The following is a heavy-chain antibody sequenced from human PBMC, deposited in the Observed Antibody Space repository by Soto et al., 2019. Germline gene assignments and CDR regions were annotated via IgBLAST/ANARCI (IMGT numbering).Heavy chain of an antibody. CDR1: GFTFDDYA. CDR2: ISWNSGSI. D-gene: IGHD2-21*01. J-gene: IGHJ6*03. CDR3: AKDNGFCGGDCYSPQKKYYYYYYMDV. Sequence: GGSLRLSCAASGFTFDDYAMHWVRQAPGKGLEWVSGISWNSGSIGYADSVKGRFTISRDNAKNSLYLQMNSLRAEDTALYYCAKDNGFCGGDCYSPQKKYYYYYYMDVWGKGTTVTVSS. V-gene: IGHV3-9*01.